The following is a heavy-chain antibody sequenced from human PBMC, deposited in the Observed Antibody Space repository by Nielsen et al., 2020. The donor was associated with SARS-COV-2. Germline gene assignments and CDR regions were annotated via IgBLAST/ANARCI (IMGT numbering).Heavy chain of an antibody. J-gene: IGHJ2*01. Sequence: GESLKISCAASGFTFSSYAMSWVRQAPGKGLEWVSAISGSGGSTYYADSVKGRFTISRDNSKNTLYLQMNSLRAEDTALYYCAKMGITYYYDSSGGGYFDLWGRGTLVTVSS. V-gene: IGHV3-23*01. CDR3: AKMGITYYYDSSGGGYFDL. CDR1: GFTFSSYA. CDR2: ISGSGGST. D-gene: IGHD3-22*01.